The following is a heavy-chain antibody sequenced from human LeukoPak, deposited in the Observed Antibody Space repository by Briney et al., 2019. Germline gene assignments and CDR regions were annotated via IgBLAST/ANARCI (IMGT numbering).Heavy chain of an antibody. CDR2: NYYSGST. D-gene: IGHD6-19*01. V-gene: IGHV4-39*01. CDR3: ARRSIGWYGGDSFDI. Sequence: PSETLSLTCTVSGGSISSSSYYWGWIRQPPGKGLEWIGRNYYSGSTYYNPSLKSRVTISGDTSKNQLSLKLSSVTAADTAVYYCARRSIGWYGGDSFDIWGQGTMVTASS. CDR1: GGSISSSSYY. J-gene: IGHJ3*02.